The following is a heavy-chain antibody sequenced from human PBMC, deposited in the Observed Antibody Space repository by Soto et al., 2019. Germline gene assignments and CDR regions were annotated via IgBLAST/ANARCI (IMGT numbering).Heavy chain of an antibody. J-gene: IGHJ4*02. CDR2: ISYDGSNK. CDR1: GFTFSSYG. CDR3: AKFISPNLLKWLPLIDY. Sequence: PGGSLRLSCAASGFTFSSYGMHWVRQAPGKGLEWVAVISYDGSNKYYADSVKGRFTISGDNSKNTLYLQMNSLRAEDTAVYYCAKFISPNLLKWLPLIDYWGQGTLVTVSS. V-gene: IGHV3-30*18. D-gene: IGHD3-22*01.